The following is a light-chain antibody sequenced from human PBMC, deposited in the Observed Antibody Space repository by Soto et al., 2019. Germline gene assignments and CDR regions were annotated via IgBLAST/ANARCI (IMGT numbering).Light chain of an antibody. CDR1: SGHSSYA. CDR2: LNSNGSH. CDR3: QTWGTGPYVA. J-gene: IGLJ2*01. Sequence: QLVLTQSPSASASLGASVKLTCTLSSGHSSYAIAWHQQQTEKGPRYLMKLNSNGSHLKEDGIPDRFSGSSSGAERYLTISSLQSEDEADYYCQTWGTGPYVAFGGGTKLTVL. V-gene: IGLV4-69*01.